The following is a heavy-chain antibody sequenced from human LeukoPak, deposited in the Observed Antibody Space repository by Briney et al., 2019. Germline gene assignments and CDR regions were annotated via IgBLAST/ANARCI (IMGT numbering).Heavy chain of an antibody. Sequence: SETLSLTCAVYGGSFSGFYWSWIRQPPGKGLEWLGEINDSGSTDYNPSLKSRVTISVDTSKNQFSLKLSSVTAADTAVYYCARGDTVAARPGRFDYWGQGTLVTVSS. V-gene: IGHV4-34*01. J-gene: IGHJ4*02. D-gene: IGHD6-6*01. CDR1: GGSFSGFY. CDR2: INDSGST. CDR3: ARGDTVAARPGRFDY.